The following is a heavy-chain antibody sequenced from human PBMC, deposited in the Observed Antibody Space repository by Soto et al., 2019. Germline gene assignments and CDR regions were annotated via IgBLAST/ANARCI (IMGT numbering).Heavy chain of an antibody. D-gene: IGHD3-16*01. CDR3: ARGLGVSYADAFDI. CDR2: INTGNANT. J-gene: IGHJ3*02. V-gene: IGHV1-3*04. Sequence: QVQLVQSGDEEEKPGASVKVSCKASGDTFSNYAIHWVRQAPGQRLEWMGRINTGNANTKFSQNLQDRVTITRDTSASTVFMGLSSLRSGDTAMYYCARGLGVSYADAFDIWGQGKRVSVSS. CDR1: GDTFSNYA.